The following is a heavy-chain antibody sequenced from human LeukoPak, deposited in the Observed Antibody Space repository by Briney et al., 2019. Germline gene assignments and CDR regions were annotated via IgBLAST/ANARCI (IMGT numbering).Heavy chain of an antibody. CDR1: GFTFSSYA. J-gene: IGHJ4*02. V-gene: IGHV3-23*01. D-gene: IGHD2-2*01. Sequence: GGSLRLSCAASGFTFSSYAMSWVRQAPGKGLEWVSAISGSGGNTYYADSVKGRFTISRDNSKNTLYLQMNSLRAEDTAVYYCAKDGGEGYCSSTSCYRPFDYWGQGTLVTVSS. CDR3: AKDGGEGYCSSTSCYRPFDY. CDR2: ISGSGGNT.